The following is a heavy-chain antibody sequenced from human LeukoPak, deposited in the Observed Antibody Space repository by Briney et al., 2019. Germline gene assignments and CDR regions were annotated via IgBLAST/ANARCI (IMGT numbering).Heavy chain of an antibody. CDR1: GFTFSSYG. V-gene: IGHV3-30*02. Sequence: GGSLRLSCAASGFTFSSYGMHWVRQAPGKGLEWVAFIRYDGSNKYYADSVKGRFTISRDNSKNTLYLQMNSLRAEDTAVYYCAKDHGDFWSGYGRVFDYWGQGTLVTVSS. CDR2: IRYDGSNK. D-gene: IGHD3-3*01. CDR3: AKDHGDFWSGYGRVFDY. J-gene: IGHJ4*02.